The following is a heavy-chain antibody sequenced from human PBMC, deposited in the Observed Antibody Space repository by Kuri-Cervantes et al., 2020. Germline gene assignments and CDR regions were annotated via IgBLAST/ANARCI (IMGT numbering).Heavy chain of an antibody. J-gene: IGHJ6*02. Sequence: ASVKVSCKASGYTFTSYDINWVRQATGQGLEWMGWMNPNSGNTGYAQKFQGRVTMTRNTSISTAYMELSSLRSEDTAVYYCARDSSGWENYYHYGMDVWGQGTTVTVSS. CDR1: GYTFTSYD. V-gene: IGHV1-8*01. CDR2: MNPNSGNT. D-gene: IGHD6-19*01. CDR3: ARDSSGWENYYHYGMDV.